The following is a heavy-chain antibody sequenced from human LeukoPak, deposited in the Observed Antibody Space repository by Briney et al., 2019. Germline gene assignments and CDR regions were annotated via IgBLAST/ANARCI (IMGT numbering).Heavy chain of an antibody. V-gene: IGHV4-4*07. D-gene: IGHD1-26*01. CDR3: ARARSGSLDY. CDR1: GGSISSYY. CDR2: IYSSGST. J-gene: IGHJ4*02. Sequence: SETLSLTCTVTGGSISSYYWSWIRQPAGKGLEWVGRIYSSGSTNDNPSLKSRVTMSVDTSKNQFSLKLTSVTAADTAVYYCARARSGSLDYWGQGTLVTVSS.